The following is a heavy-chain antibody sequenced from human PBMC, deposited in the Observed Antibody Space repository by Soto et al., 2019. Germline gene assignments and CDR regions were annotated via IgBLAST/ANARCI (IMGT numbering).Heavy chain of an antibody. CDR2: ISYSGST. D-gene: IGHD2-21*02. J-gene: IGHJ4*02. V-gene: IGHV4-39*01. CDR1: GGSVTSDEDY. CDR3: ARQRTSVVTQAYFDV. Sequence: PETLSLTCTVSGGSVTSDEDYWTWIRQSPGKGLEWIGSISYSGSTDNNPSLRSRLSMSIDTSKDQFSLKLKSVTAADTALYFCARQRTSVVTQAYFDVWGPGSLVTVSS.